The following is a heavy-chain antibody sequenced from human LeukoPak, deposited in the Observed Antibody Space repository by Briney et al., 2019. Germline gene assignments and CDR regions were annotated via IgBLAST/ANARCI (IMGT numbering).Heavy chain of an antibody. CDR2: IYHSGST. CDR1: SYSITSNYY. D-gene: IGHD1-26*01. CDR3: ARSGGSYYYYYYMDV. J-gene: IGHJ6*03. V-gene: IGHV4-38-2*02. Sequence: SETLSLTCNVSSYSITSNYYWAWIRQTPGKGLEWIGSIYHSGSTNYNPSLKSRVTISVDTSKNQFSLKLSSVTAADTAVYYCARSGGSYYYYYYMDVWGKGTTVTVSS.